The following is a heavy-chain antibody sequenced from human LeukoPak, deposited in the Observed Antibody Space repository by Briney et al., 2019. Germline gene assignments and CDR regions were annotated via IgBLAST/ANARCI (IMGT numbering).Heavy chain of an antibody. CDR3: AKGLVVVVPAA. D-gene: IGHD2-2*01. V-gene: IGHV3-23*01. J-gene: IGHJ5*02. Sequence: GGSLRLSCAASGFTFSSYAMSWVRQAPGKGLEWVSTISGSGGGTYYAESVKGRSTISRDNSKNMLYLQMNSLRAEDTAVYYCAKGLVVVVPAAWGQGTLVTVSS. CDR1: GFTFSSYA. CDR2: ISGSGGGT.